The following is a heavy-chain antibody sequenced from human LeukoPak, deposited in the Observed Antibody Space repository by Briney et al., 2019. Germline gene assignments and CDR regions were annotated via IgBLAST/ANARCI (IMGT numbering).Heavy chain of an antibody. D-gene: IGHD3-22*01. CDR3: ARDADRSGYFTAY. V-gene: IGHV1-18*01. CDR2: ISPYNGNT. Sequence: ASVKVSCKASGYTFTNYGISWVRQAPGQGLEWMGWISPYNGNTNYAQKLQGRVSMTTDTSTSTAYMEVRSLTSDDTAVYYCARDADRSGYFTAYWGHGTPVTVSS. CDR1: GYTFTNYG. J-gene: IGHJ4*01.